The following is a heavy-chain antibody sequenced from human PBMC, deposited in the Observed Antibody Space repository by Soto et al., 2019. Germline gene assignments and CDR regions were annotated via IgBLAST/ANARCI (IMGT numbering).Heavy chain of an antibody. D-gene: IGHD3-22*01. CDR2: IYPGDSDT. CDR3: ARLTAVYYYDSSAPDAFDI. Sequence: GESLKISCKGSGYSFTSYWISWVRQMPGKGLEWMGIIYPGDSDTRYSPSFQGQVTISADKSISTAYLQWSSLKASDTAMYYCARLTAVYYYDSSAPDAFDIWGQGTMVTVSS. J-gene: IGHJ3*02. V-gene: IGHV5-51*01. CDR1: GYSFTSYW.